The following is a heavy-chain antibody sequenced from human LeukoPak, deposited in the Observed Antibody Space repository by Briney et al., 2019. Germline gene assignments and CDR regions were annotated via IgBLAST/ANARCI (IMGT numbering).Heavy chain of an antibody. CDR3: ARDPGRHSSSWHYYSYGMDV. CDR1: GDSVSSNSAA. CDR2: TYYRSKWYN. D-gene: IGHD6-13*01. J-gene: IGHJ6*02. Sequence: SQTLSLTCAISGDSVSSNSAAWNWIRQSPSRGLEWLGRTYYRSKWYNDYAVSVKSRITINPDTSKNQFSLQLNSVTPEDTAVYYCARDPGRHSSSWHYYSYGMDVWGQGTTVTVSS. V-gene: IGHV6-1*01.